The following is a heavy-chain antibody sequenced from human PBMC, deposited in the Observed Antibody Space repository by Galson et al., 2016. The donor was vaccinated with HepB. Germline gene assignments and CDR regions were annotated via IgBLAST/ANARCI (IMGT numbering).Heavy chain of an antibody. Sequence: SLRLSCAASGFTFSSYAMSWVRQAPGKGLKWVSSIGGGADTYYADSVKGRFITSRDNSKNTLYLQMNSLRAEDTAIYYCAKHREYYYGSGNFNWFDPWGQGTLVTVSS. CDR3: AKHREYYYGSGNFNWFDP. CDR2: IGGGADT. D-gene: IGHD3-10*01. J-gene: IGHJ5*02. CDR1: GFTFSSYA. V-gene: IGHV3-23*01.